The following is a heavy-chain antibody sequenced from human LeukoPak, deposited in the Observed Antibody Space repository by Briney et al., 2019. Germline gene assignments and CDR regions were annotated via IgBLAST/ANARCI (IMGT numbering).Heavy chain of an antibody. D-gene: IGHD3-10*01. CDR3: ARDLDYYGSGSFFNI. V-gene: IGHV1-2*02. CDR2: INPNRVGT. Sequence: ASVNVSCTASGYTFTAYSMHWVRQAPGQGLGWMGWINPNRVGTNYAQKFHGRVTMTRATSLTTAYMELSRLRSDDTAVYYCARDLDYYGSGSFFNIWGQGTMVTVSS. CDR1: GYTFTAYS. J-gene: IGHJ3*02.